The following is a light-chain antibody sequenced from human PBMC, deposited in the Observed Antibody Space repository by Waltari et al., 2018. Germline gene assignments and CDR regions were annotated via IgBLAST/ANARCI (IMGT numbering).Light chain of an antibody. J-gene: IGLJ3*02. CDR1: RSDIGRFNL. CDR2: EAS. Sequence: QSALTQPASVSGSPGQSITIPCTGTRSDIGRFNLVSWYQQLPGKAPKLIIYEASERPSGVSDRFSASKSGNTASLTISGLQADDEADYYCCSYAGTWLFGGGTKVTVI. CDR3: CSYAGTWL. V-gene: IGLV2-23*01.